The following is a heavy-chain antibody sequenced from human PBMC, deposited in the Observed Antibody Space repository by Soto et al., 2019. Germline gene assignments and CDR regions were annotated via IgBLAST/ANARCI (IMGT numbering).Heavy chain of an antibody. V-gene: IGHV3-48*03. D-gene: IGHD3-22*01. CDR3: TRDIDYYDSSGYQDY. Sequence: GTQILSCAVSGFPFSFYGFHWVRQAPGEGLEWVSYISTSGNTIHYADSVKGRFTISRDNAKNSLYLQMNSLRAEDTAVYYCTRDIDYYDSSGYQDYWGQGTLVTVSS. CDR2: ISTSGNTI. J-gene: IGHJ4*02. CDR1: GFPFSFYG.